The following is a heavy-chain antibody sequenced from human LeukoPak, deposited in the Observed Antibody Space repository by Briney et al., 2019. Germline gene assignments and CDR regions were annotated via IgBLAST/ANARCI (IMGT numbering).Heavy chain of an antibody. V-gene: IGHV4-59*01. Sequence: SETLSLTCTVSGGSISSYYWSWIRQPPGKGLEWIGYIYYSGSTNYNPSLKSRVTISVDTSKNQFSLKLSSVTAADTAVYYRARVVRGWSDKGGSQIDYWGQGTLVTVSS. CDR1: GGSISSYY. D-gene: IGHD6-19*01. CDR3: ARVVRGWSDKGGSQIDY. J-gene: IGHJ4*02. CDR2: IYYSGST.